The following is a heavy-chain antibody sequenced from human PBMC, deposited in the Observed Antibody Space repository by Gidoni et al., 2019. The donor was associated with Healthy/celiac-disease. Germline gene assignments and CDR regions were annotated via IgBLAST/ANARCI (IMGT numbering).Heavy chain of an antibody. CDR3: ARRYDCGGDCPFDY. CDR2: INSDGSST. D-gene: IGHD2-21*02. CDR1: GFTFRSHW. Sequence: EVQLVESGGGLVKPGGSRRLSCAASGFTFRSHWMHWVRQVPGKGLVWVSRINSDGSSTSYADSVKGRFTISRDNAKNTLYLQMNSLRGEDTAVYYCARRYDCGGDCPFDYWGQGTLVTVSS. J-gene: IGHJ4*02. V-gene: IGHV3-74*01.